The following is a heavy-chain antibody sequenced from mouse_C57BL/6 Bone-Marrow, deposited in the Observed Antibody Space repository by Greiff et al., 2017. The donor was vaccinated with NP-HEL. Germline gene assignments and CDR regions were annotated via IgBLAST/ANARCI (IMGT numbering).Heavy chain of an antibody. CDR2: INPNYGTT. J-gene: IGHJ4*01. V-gene: IGHV1-39*01. CDR3: ARGGLRRRFYYAMDY. CDR1: GYSFTDYN. Sequence: VQLQQSGPELVKPGASVKISCKASGYSFTDYNMNWVKQSNGKSLEWIGVINPNYGTTSYNQKFKGKATLTVDQSSSTAYMQLKSLTSEDSAVYYCARGGLRRRFYYAMDYWGQGTSVTVSS. D-gene: IGHD2-4*01.